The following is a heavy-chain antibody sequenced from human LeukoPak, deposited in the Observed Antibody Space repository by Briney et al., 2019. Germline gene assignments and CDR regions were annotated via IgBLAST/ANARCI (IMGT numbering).Heavy chain of an antibody. CDR3: VKDRTYNYYGYGDY. D-gene: IGHD3-10*01. J-gene: IGHJ4*02. V-gene: IGHV3-64D*06. CDR2: ISSNGGST. CDR1: GFTFSNYG. Sequence: GGSLRLSCAASGFTFSNYGMHWVRQAPGKGLEYVSAISSNGGSTYYADSVKGRFTISRDNSKNTLYLQMSSLRAEDTAVYYCVKDRTYNYYGYGDYWGQGTLVTVSS.